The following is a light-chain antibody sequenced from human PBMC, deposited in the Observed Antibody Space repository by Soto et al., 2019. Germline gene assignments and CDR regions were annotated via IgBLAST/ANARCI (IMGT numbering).Light chain of an antibody. CDR1: SSDVGGYNY. J-gene: IGLJ2*01. CDR3: SSYTSSSILV. Sequence: QSVLTQPASVSGSPGQSITISCPGTSSDVGGYNYVSWYQHHPGKAPKLLIYAVSNRPSGVSHRFSGSKSGNTASLTISGLQAEDEADYYCSSYTSSSILVFGGGTKLTVL. CDR2: AVS. V-gene: IGLV2-14*03.